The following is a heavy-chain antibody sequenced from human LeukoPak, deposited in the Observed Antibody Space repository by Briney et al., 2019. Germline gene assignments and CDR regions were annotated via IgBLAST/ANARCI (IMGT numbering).Heavy chain of an antibody. V-gene: IGHV3-23*01. CDR2: ISGSGSST. CDR1: GFTFSSYA. CDR3: AKDPSRGSYGDY. J-gene: IGHJ4*02. Sequence: GGSLRLSCAASGFTFSSYAMSWVRQAPGKGLEWVSAISGSGSSTYYADSVKGRFTISRDNSKNTLYLQMNSLRAEDTAVYYCAKDPSRGSYGDYWGQGTLVTVSS. D-gene: IGHD1-26*01.